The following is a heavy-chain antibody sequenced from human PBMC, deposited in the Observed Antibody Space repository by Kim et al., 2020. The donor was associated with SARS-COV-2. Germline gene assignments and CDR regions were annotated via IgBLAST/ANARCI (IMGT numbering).Heavy chain of an antibody. CDR3: AREGPIASGGHYYYMDV. D-gene: IGHD6-25*01. Sequence: VKGRFTISRDNAKNSLYLQMNSLRAEDTAVYYCAREGPIASGGHYYYMDVWGKGTTVTVSS. J-gene: IGHJ6*03. V-gene: IGHV3-11*06.